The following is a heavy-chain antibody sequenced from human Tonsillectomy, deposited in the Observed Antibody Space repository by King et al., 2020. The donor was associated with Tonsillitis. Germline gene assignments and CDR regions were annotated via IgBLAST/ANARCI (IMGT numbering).Heavy chain of an antibody. Sequence: DVQLVESGGGLAQPGGSLRLSCAASGFTFSSYWMHWVRQAPGKGLLWVSRINSDGNTTNSAYSVKGRFTISRDNAKNTLYLQMNSLRADDTAVYYCAREKSIAAAGTRYFDLWGRGTLVTVSS. CDR1: GFTFSSYW. CDR3: AREKSIAAAGTRYFDL. D-gene: IGHD6-13*01. CDR2: INSDGNTT. V-gene: IGHV3-74*01. J-gene: IGHJ2*01.